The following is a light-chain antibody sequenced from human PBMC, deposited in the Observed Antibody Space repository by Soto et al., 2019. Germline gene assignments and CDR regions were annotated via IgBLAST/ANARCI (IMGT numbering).Light chain of an antibody. J-gene: IGKJ5*01. CDR1: QSFSNY. Sequence: EIVLTQSPATLSLSPGERATLSCRASQSFSNYLSWYQEKPCQAPRLLIYDAFNRATGIPAGFSGSGSGTDFTLTISRLEPEDFAIYYCQQYGIFPITFGQGTRLEI. V-gene: IGKV3-11*01. CDR3: QQYGIFPIT. CDR2: DAF.